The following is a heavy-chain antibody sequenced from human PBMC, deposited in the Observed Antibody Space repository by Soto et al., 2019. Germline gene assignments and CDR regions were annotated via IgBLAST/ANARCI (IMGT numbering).Heavy chain of an antibody. CDR1: GFTFSTYA. J-gene: IGHJ6*03. D-gene: IGHD3-10*01. V-gene: IGHV3-23*01. Sequence: GESLKISCAASGFTFSTYAMTWVRQAPGKGLEWVSSIPGSGGITNYADSVKGRFTISRDNSKNTVYLQMNSLRAEDTALYYCAKAGNDYSYYYYMDVWGKGTTVTVSS. CDR2: IPGSGGIT. CDR3: AKAGNDYSYYYYMDV.